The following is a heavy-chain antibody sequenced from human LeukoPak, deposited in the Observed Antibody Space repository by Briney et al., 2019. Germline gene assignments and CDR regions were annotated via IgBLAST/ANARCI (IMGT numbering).Heavy chain of an antibody. Sequence: GGSLRLSCAASGFTFSSYSMNWVRQAPGKGLEWVSSISSSSSYIYYADSVKGRFTISRDNAKNSLYLQMNSLRAEDTAVYYCARETAPTVARQFDYWGQGALVTVSS. CDR2: ISSSSSYI. D-gene: IGHD4-23*01. J-gene: IGHJ4*02. CDR1: GFTFSSYS. V-gene: IGHV3-21*01. CDR3: ARETAPTVARQFDY.